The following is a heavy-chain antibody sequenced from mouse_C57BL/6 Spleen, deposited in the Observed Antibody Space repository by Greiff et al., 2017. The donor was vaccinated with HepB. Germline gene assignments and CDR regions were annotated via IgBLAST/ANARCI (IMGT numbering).Heavy chain of an antibody. CDR1: GFTFSSYG. J-gene: IGHJ2*01. V-gene: IGHV5-6*01. D-gene: IGHD1-1*01. Sequence: EVKLMESGGDLVKPGGSLKLSCAASGFTFSSYGMSWVRQTPDKRLEWVATISSGGSYTYYPDSVKGRFTISRDNAKNTLYLQMSSLKSEDTAMYYCARHERGYYGSLDYWGQGTTLTVSS. CDR3: ARHERGYYGSLDY. CDR2: ISSGGSYT.